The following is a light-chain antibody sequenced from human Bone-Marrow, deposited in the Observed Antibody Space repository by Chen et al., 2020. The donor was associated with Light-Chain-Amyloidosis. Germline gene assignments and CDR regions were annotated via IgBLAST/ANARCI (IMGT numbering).Light chain of an antibody. V-gene: IGLV3-25*03. CDR3: QPADSSGTYEVI. CDR2: RDT. CDR1: DLPTKY. Sequence: SYELPQPPSVSVSPGQTARITCSGDDLPTKYAYWYQQEPGQAPVLVIHRDTERPSGISERFSGSSAGTTATLTISGVQAEDEADYHCQPADSSGTYEVIFGGGTKLTVL. J-gene: IGLJ2*01.